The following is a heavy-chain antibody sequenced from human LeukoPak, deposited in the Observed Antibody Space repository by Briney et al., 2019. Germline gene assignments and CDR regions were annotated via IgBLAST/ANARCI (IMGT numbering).Heavy chain of an antibody. CDR3: ARLGDPYCSSTSCYFYDSPKIFDY. CDR2: IYPGDSDT. V-gene: IGHV5-51*01. J-gene: IGHJ4*02. Sequence: GESLKISCQGSGYSFTNYWIGWVRQMPGKGLEWMGIIYPGDSDTRYSPSFQGQVTISVDKSISTAYLQWSSLKASDTAMYYCARLGDPYCSSTSCYFYDSPKIFDYWGQGTLVTVSS. D-gene: IGHD2-2*01. CDR1: GYSFTNYW.